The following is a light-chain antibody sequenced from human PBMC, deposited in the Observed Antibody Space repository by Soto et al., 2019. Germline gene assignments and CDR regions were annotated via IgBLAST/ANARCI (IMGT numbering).Light chain of an antibody. CDR2: WAS. V-gene: IGKV4-1*01. CDR1: QSVLYSSNNKNY. J-gene: IGKJ1*01. Sequence: DIVMTQSPDSLAVSLGERATINCKSSQSVLYSSNNKNYLAWYQQKPGQPPKLLIYWASTRESGVPDRFSGSGSGTDFTPTISSLQAEDVAFYYCQQYYSTPQTFGQGTKVEIK. CDR3: QQYYSTPQT.